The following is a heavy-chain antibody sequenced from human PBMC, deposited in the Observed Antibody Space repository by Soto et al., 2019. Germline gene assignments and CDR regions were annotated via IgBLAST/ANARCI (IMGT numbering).Heavy chain of an antibody. Sequence: SETLSLTCAVYGGSFSGYYWSWIRQPPGKGLEWIGEINHSGSTNYNPSLKSRVTISVDTSKNQFSLKLSSVTAADTAVYYCARDQYCSGGSCYSVVGGSYGMDVWGQGTTVTVSS. CDR1: GGSFSGYY. V-gene: IGHV4-34*01. CDR2: INHSGST. D-gene: IGHD2-15*01. CDR3: ARDQYCSGGSCYSVVGGSYGMDV. J-gene: IGHJ6*02.